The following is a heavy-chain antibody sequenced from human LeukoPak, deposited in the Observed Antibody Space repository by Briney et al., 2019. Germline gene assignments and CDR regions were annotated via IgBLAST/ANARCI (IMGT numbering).Heavy chain of an antibody. Sequence: SETLSLTCAVYGGSFSGYYWSLIRQPAGKGLEWIGEINHSGGTNYNPSLKSRVTISVDTSKNQFSLKLSSVTAADTAVYYCARALWFGELSHFDYWGQGTLVTVSS. CDR3: ARALWFGELSHFDY. D-gene: IGHD3-10*01. CDR1: GGSFSGYY. J-gene: IGHJ4*02. V-gene: IGHV4-34*01. CDR2: INHSGGT.